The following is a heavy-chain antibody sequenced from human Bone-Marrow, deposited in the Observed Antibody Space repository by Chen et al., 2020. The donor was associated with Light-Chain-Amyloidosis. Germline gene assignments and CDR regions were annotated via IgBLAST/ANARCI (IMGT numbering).Heavy chain of an antibody. D-gene: IGHD3-10*01. V-gene: IGHV3-23*04. J-gene: IGHJ4*02. CDR2: VSGSTVST. CDR3: TRKGGYFDF. CDR1: GVNFSSFG. Sequence: EVQLVESGGGLVQPGGSLRLSCATSGVNFSSFGMSWVRQAPGKGLEWVSTVSGSTVSTYYAGAVKGRFIISRDNSXXXXYLQMNSLRAGDTAVYFCTRKGGYFDFWGQGSLVTVSS.